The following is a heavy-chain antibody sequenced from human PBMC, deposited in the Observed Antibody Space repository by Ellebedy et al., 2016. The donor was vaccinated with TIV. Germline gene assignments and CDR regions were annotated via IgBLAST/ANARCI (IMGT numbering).Heavy chain of an antibody. D-gene: IGHD5-12*01. CDR1: GFHFSSFW. CDR2: TKEDGSEK. J-gene: IGHJ4*02. CDR3: ARDRGYDTFDY. Sequence: GESLKISCAASGFHFSSFWMSWVRQAPGKGLEWVANTKEDGSEKYYVDSVRGRFTISRDNAKNSLYLQMNSLRAEDTAVYYCARDRGYDTFDYWGQGILVTVSS. V-gene: IGHV3-7*01.